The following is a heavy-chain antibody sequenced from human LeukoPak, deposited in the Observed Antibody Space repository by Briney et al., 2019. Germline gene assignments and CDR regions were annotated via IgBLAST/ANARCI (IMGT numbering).Heavy chain of an antibody. Sequence: KPSETLSLTCTVSGYSISNGYYWGWIRQPPGKRLEWIGSFYHSGSTYYNPSLKSRVTVSVDTSKNQFSLRLSSVTAADTAVYYCARGPSDYYDSSGHYFDYWGQGTLVTVSS. D-gene: IGHD3-22*01. CDR3: ARGPSDYYDSSGHYFDY. CDR1: GYSISNGYY. V-gene: IGHV4-38-2*02. J-gene: IGHJ4*02. CDR2: FYHSGST.